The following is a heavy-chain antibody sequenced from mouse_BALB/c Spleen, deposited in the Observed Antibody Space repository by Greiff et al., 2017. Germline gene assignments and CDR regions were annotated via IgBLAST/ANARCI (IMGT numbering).Heavy chain of an antibody. Sequence: QVQLKESGPGLVAPSQSLSITCTVSGFSLTSYGVHWVRQPPGKGLEWLGVIWAGGSTNYNSALMSRLSISKDNSKSQVFLKMNSLQTDDTAMYYCARDRGDGRGFAYWGQGTLVTVSA. CDR3: ARDRGDGRGFAY. D-gene: IGHD2-3*01. J-gene: IGHJ3*01. V-gene: IGHV2-9*02. CDR1: GFSLTSYG. CDR2: IWAGGST.